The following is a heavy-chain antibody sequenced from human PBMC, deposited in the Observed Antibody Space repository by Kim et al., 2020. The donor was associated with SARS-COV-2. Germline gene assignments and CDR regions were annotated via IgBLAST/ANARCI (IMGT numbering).Heavy chain of an antibody. J-gene: IGHJ5*01. CDR2: ISGSGRGT. V-gene: IGHV3-23*01. CDR1: GFSFDSYA. D-gene: IGHD3-10*01. Sequence: GGSLRLSCVASGFSFDSYAMTWVRQAPGKGLEWVSAISGSGRGTYYADSVKGRFSISRDNSRNTLDLQMTRLRGDDSAAYYCAKGGGWLGDDLSNWIDSWGPGTVVTVSS. CDR3: AKGGGWLGDDLSNWIDS.